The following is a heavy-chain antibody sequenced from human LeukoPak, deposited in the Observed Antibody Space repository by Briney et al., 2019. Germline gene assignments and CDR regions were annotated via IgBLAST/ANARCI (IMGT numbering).Heavy chain of an antibody. CDR1: GFTXSXXS. CDR3: ARDRTGTTFWDAFDI. J-gene: IGHJ3*02. CDR2: FSSSSSYI. Sequence: XXACAXXGFTXSXXSMNWXXXAXXXGLXXXXXFSSSSSYIYYADSVKGRFTISRDNAKNSLYLQMNSLRAEDTAVYYCARDRTGTTFWDAFDIWGQGTMVTVSS. V-gene: IGHV3-21*01. D-gene: IGHD1-7*01.